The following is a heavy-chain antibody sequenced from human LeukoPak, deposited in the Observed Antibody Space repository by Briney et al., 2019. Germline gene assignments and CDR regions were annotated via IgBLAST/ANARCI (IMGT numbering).Heavy chain of an antibody. V-gene: IGHV3-74*01. CDR3: AREGFEVVAATLYYYGMDV. CDR2: IKTDGRDT. Sequence: GGSLRLSCAASGFTFSDYWMHWVRQAPGKGLVWVSRIKTDGRDTNYADSVKGRFTISRDNAKNTLYLQMNSLRAEDTAVYYCAREGFEVVAATLYYYGMDVWGRGTTVTVSS. CDR1: GFTFSDYW. J-gene: IGHJ6*02. D-gene: IGHD2-15*01.